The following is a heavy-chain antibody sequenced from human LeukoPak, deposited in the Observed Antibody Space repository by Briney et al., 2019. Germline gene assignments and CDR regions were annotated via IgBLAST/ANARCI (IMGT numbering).Heavy chain of an antibody. V-gene: IGHV1-2*02. CDR3: ATLTDRSGYEL. CDR2: INPNSAGT. CDR1: GYTFTGYY. J-gene: IGHJ4*02. D-gene: IGHD3-22*01. Sequence: ASVKVSCKASGYTFTGYYIHWVRQAPGQGLEWMGWINPNSAGTHYAQKFQGRGTMTEDTSTDTAYLELSSLRAGDTAVYYCATLTDRSGYELWGQGTLVTVSS.